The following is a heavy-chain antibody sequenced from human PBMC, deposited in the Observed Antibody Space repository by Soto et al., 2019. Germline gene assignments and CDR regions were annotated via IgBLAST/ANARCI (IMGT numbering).Heavy chain of an antibody. Sequence: SETLSLTCTVSGGSISSYYWSWIRQPPGKGLEWIGYIYYSGSTNYNPSLKSRVTISVDTSKNQFSLKLSSVTAADTAVYYCARVFVDTGSYRHKLFDYWGQGTLVTVSS. CDR1: GGSISSYY. CDR3: ARVFVDTGSYRHKLFDY. D-gene: IGHD3-16*02. J-gene: IGHJ4*02. V-gene: IGHV4-59*01. CDR2: IYYSGST.